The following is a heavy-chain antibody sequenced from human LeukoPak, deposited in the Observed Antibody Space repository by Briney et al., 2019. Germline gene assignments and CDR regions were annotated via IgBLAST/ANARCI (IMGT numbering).Heavy chain of an antibody. CDR2: ISYDGSNK. CDR1: GFTFSSCG. J-gene: IGHJ2*01. CDR3: AKERIVGANYWYFDL. Sequence: PGGSLRLSCAASGFTFSSCGMHWVRQAPGKGLEWVAVISYDGSNKYYTDSVKGRFTISRDSSKNTLYLQVNSLKAEDTAVYYCAKERIVGANYWYFDLWGRGTLVTVSS. V-gene: IGHV3-30*18. D-gene: IGHD1-26*01.